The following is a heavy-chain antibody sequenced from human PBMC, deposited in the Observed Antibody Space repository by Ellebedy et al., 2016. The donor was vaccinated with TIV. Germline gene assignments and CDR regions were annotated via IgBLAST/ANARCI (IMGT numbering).Heavy chain of an antibody. CDR3: AREGTMIDLEVFYFDY. CDR1: GFTFCSSS. Sequence: PGGSLRLSCAASGFTFCSSSMNWVRQAPGKGLEWVSSIISSSSYIYYADSVKGRFTISRDNAKNSLYLQMNSLRAEDTAVYYCAREGTMIDLEVFYFDYWGQGTLVTVSS. D-gene: IGHD3-22*01. J-gene: IGHJ4*02. V-gene: IGHV3-21*01. CDR2: IISSSSYI.